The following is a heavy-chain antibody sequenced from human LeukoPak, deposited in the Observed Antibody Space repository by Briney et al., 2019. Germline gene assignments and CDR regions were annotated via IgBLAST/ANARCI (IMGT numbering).Heavy chain of an antibody. CDR2: MHYSGSI. D-gene: IGHD3-10*01. CDR1: GDSIITYNYY. CDR3: ARRNYYGSGTYYP. Sequence: SETLSLTCTVSGDSIITYNYYWGWIRQPPGKGLEWIGSMHYSGSIYYNPSLKSRVTISGDTSKNQLSLKLSSVTAADTAVYYCARRNYYGSGTYYPWGQGTLVTVSS. J-gene: IGHJ5*02. V-gene: IGHV4-39*01.